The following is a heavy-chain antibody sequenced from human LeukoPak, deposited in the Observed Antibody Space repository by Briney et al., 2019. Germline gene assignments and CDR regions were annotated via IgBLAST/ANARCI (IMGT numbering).Heavy chain of an antibody. V-gene: IGHV3-53*01. CDR1: DFTVSSNY. CDR3: ASEGYDYVWGSLHYY. J-gene: IGHJ4*02. CDR2: IYSGGST. D-gene: IGHD3-16*01. Sequence: GGSLRLSCAASDFTVSSNYMSWVRQAPGKGLEWVSVIYSGGSTYYADSVKGRFTISRDNSKNTLYLQMNSLRAEDTAVYYCASEGYDYVWGSLHYYWGQGTLVTVSS.